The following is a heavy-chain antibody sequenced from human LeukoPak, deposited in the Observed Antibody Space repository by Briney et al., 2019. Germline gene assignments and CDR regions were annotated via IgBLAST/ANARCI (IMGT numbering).Heavy chain of an antibody. V-gene: IGHV4-61*02. CDR3: AGYSYGFDFTYYYMDV. D-gene: IGHD5-18*01. Sequence: SETLSLTCTVSGGSISSSSYYWGWIRQPAGKGLEWIGRIYTSGSTNYNPSLKSRVTMSVDTSKNQFSLKLSSVTAADTAVYYCAGYSYGFDFTYYYMDVWGKGTTVTISS. CDR2: IYTSGST. CDR1: GGSISSSSYY. J-gene: IGHJ6*03.